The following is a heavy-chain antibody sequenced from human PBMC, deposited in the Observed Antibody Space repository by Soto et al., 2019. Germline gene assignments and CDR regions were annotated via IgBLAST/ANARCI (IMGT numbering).Heavy chain of an antibody. CDR1: VYRFTSYW. CDR2: IFPRDSDT. J-gene: IGHJ4*02. D-gene: IGHD2-15*01. Sequence: GESRKISCKGSVYRFTSYWIGCVRQKRGKGLEYLGMIFPRDSDTRYSPSFQGQVTISADKSISTAYLQWSSLEASDTAMYYCAKQEYLLAFDYWAQGTLVTVSS. CDR3: AKQEYLLAFDY. V-gene: IGHV5-51*01.